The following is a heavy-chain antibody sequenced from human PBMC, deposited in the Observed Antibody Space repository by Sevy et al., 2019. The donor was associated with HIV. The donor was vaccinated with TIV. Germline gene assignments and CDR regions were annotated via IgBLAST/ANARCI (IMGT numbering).Heavy chain of an antibody. V-gene: IGHV3-23*01. CDR3: ASEREADQSSWDFDS. CDR2: ISEGGRNT. Sequence: GGSLRLSCTASGFTFSSHDMVWVRQAPGKGLEWVSGISEGGRNTYYAYSVRGRFTISRDNSKITVSLQMNSLRADDTALYYCASEREADQSSWDFDSWGQGTLVTVSS. J-gene: IGHJ4*02. D-gene: IGHD6-13*01. CDR1: GFTFSSHD.